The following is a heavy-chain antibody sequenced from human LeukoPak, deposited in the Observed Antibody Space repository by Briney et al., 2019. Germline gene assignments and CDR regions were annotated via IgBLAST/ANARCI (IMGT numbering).Heavy chain of an antibody. CDR3: ARDGVEAGLYFDL. Sequence: GGSLRLSCAASGFTFSSHWMSWVRQAPGKGLEWVANIKQDGSEKYYVDSVKGRFTISRDNARNSLYLQMNSLRAEDTAVYYCARDGVEAGLYFDLWGRGTLVTVSS. CDR1: GFTFSSHW. CDR2: IKQDGSEK. V-gene: IGHV3-7*01. D-gene: IGHD6-13*01. J-gene: IGHJ2*01.